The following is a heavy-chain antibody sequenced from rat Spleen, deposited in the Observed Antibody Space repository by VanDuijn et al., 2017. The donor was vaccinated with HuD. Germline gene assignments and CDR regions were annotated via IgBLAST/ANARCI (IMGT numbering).Heavy chain of an antibody. V-gene: IGHV2S61*01. CDR3: ASPGLSFAY. J-gene: IGHJ3*01. Sequence: LKVSCVASGFTFTNYGMAWVRQPPGKGLEWMGVIWGNGSPNYNSALKSRLSISRDTSKSQVYLKMNSLQTEDTAMYFCASPGLSFAYWGQGTLVTVSS. D-gene: IGHD4-1*01. CDR2: IWGNGSP. CDR1: GFTFTNYG.